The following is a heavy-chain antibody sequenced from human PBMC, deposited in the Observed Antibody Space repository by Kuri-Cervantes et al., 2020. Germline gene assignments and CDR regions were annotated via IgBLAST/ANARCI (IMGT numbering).Heavy chain of an antibody. CDR3: ASTTMVEINYFDY. CDR1: GFTFSDYY. D-gene: IGHD4/OR15-4a*01. CDR2: IWYDGSNK. Sequence: GGSLRLSCAASGFTFSDYYMSWIRQAPGKGLEWVAVIWYDGSNKYYADSVKGRFTISRDNSKNTLYLQMNSLRAEDTAVYYCASTTMVEINYFDYWGQGTLVTVSS. J-gene: IGHJ4*02. V-gene: IGHV3-33*08.